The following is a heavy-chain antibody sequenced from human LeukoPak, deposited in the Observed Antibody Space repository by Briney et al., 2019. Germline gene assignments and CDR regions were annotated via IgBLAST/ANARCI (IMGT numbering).Heavy chain of an antibody. CDR1: GFTFSSYS. D-gene: IGHD1-7*01. CDR3: ARDRDWNSGFDY. Sequence: PGGSLTPSCSASGFTFSSYSMKWLRPAPGKGLVGVSSISSSSSYIYYADSVKGRFTISRDNAKNSLNLQMNSLRVEDTAVYYCARDRDWNSGFDYWVRGTLVTVSS. CDR2: ISSSSSYI. V-gene: IGHV3-21*01. J-gene: IGHJ4*02.